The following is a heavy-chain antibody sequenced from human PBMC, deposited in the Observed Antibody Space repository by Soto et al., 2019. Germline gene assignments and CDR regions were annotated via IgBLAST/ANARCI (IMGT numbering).Heavy chain of an antibody. CDR3: ARTRISLYYYYYMDV. CDR1: GGSISSSSYY. D-gene: IGHD2-15*01. CDR2: IYYSGST. J-gene: IGHJ6*03. V-gene: IGHV4-39*01. Sequence: SETLSLSFTVSGGSISSSSYYWGWIRQPPGKGLEWVGSIYYSGSTYYNPSLKSRVTIAVDTSKNQFSLKLSSVTAADTAVYYCARTRISLYYYYYMDVWGKGNTVTVSS.